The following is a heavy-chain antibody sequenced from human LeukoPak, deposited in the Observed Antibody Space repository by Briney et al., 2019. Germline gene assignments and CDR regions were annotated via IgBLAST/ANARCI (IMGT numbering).Heavy chain of an antibody. J-gene: IGHJ4*02. CDR1: GFTVSSNY. Sequence: GGSLRLSCAASGFTVSSNYMSWVRQAPGKGLEWVSSISSSSSYIYYADSVKGRFTISRDNAKNSLYLQMNSLRAEDTAVYYCARDSRVSAYDYWSGYYKGNFDYWGQGTLVTVSS. V-gene: IGHV3-21*01. CDR3: ARDSRVSAYDYWSGYYKGNFDY. D-gene: IGHD3-3*01. CDR2: ISSSSSYI.